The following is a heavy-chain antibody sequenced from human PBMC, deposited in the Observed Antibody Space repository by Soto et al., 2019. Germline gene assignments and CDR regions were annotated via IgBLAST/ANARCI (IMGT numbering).Heavy chain of an antibody. CDR3: AKARGEVAGTDYYFDY. V-gene: IGHV3-23*01. D-gene: IGHD6-19*01. CDR2: ISGTGGST. J-gene: IGHJ4*02. Sequence: PGGSLRLSCAASGFTFSSYAMSWVRQAPGKGLEWVSGISGTGGSTYYADSVKGRFTISRDNSKNTLYLQMNRLRAEDTAVYYCAKARGEVAGTDYYFDYWGQGTLVTVSS. CDR1: GFTFSSYA.